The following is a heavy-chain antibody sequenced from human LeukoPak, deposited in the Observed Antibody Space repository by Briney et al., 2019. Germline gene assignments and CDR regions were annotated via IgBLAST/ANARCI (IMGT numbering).Heavy chain of an antibody. Sequence: PGGSLRLSCAASGFTFSSYSMNWVRQAPGKGLEWVSSISSSSSYIYYADSVKGRFTISRDNAKNSLYLQMNSLRAEDTAVYYCARVRHSGSYYGPPRGAFDIWGQGTMVTVSS. CDR3: ARVRHSGSYYGPPRGAFDI. D-gene: IGHD1-26*01. V-gene: IGHV3-21*01. J-gene: IGHJ3*02. CDR1: GFTFSSYS. CDR2: ISSSSSYI.